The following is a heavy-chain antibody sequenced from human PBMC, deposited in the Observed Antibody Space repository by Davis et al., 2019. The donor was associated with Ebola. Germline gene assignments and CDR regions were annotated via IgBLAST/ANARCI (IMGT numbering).Heavy chain of an antibody. V-gene: IGHV4-30-4*01. D-gene: IGHD3-9*01. Sequence: SETLSLTCSVSGGSINNVDYYWTWIRQPPGKGLEWIGYIYSLGGTYYNPFLKSRVAMSIDMSKNQFSLKLSSVSAADTAVYYCARMPTTGYSDYFDLWGQGTLVTVSS. CDR1: GGSINNVDYY. CDR3: ARMPTTGYSDYFDL. CDR2: IYSLGGT. J-gene: IGHJ4*02.